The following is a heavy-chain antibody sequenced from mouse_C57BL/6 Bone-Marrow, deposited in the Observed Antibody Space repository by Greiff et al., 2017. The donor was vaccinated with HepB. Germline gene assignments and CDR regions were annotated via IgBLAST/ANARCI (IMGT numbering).Heavy chain of an antibody. J-gene: IGHJ4*01. V-gene: IGHV1-19*01. CDR3: AIKGDYYGSGDYAMDY. CDR1: GYTFTDYY. Sequence: EVQLQQSGPVLVKPGASVKMSCKASGYTFTDYYMNWVKQSHGKSLEWIGVINPYNGGTSYNQKFKGKATLTVDKSSSTAYMELNSLTSEDSAVYYCAIKGDYYGSGDYAMDYWGQGTSVTVSS. CDR2: INPYNGGT. D-gene: IGHD1-1*01.